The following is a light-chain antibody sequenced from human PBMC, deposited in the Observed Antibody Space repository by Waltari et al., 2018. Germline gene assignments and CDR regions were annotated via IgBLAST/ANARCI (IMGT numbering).Light chain of an antibody. CDR2: KAS. Sequence: DIQMTQSPSTLSAAVGDRVTITCRASQSISSWVAWYQQKPGKAPKFLIYKASSLESRVPSRFSGSGSGTEFALTLSSLQPDDFAPSYCQQYNSYPWTFGPGTKVEIK. J-gene: IGKJ1*01. V-gene: IGKV1-5*03. CDR1: QSISSW. CDR3: QQYNSYPWT.